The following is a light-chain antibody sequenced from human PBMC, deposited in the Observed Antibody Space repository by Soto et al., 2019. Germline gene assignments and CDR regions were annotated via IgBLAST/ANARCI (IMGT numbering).Light chain of an antibody. CDR2: GNN. Sequence: QSVLTQPPSVSGAPGQRVTISCTGSSSNIGAGYDVHWYQQLPGTAPKLLIYGNNNRPSGVPDRFSGSRSGTSASLAITGLQTEDEADYYCQSYDSSLSALIGGGTKLTVL. V-gene: IGLV1-40*01. J-gene: IGLJ2*01. CDR3: QSYDSSLSAL. CDR1: SSNIGAGYD.